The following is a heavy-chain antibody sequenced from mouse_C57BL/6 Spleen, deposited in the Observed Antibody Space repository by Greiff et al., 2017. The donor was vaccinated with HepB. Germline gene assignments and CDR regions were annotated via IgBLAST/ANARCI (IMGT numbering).Heavy chain of an antibody. J-gene: IGHJ2*01. CDR1: GYAFSSSW. CDR3: ARRDYGNYFDY. Sequence: QVQLQQSGPELVKPGASLKISCKASGYAFSSSWMNWVKQRPGKGLEWIGRIYPGDGDNNYNGKFKGKATLTADKSSSTAYMQLSSLTSEDSAVYFCARRDYGNYFDYWGQGTTLTVSS. CDR2: IYPGDGDN. V-gene: IGHV1-82*01. D-gene: IGHD1-1*01.